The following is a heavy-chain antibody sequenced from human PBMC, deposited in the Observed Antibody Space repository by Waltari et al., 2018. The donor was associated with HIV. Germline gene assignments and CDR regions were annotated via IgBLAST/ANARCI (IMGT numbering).Heavy chain of an antibody. CDR3: ARDRHSNSRILGYYYGMDV. Sequence: QVQLVQSGAEVKKPGASVKVSCKASGYTFTDYYMPWVRQAPGQGLEWMGWINPNSGGTNYAQKFQGRVTMTRDTSISTAYMELSRLRSDDTAVYYCARDRHSNSRILGYYYGMDVWGQGTTVTVSS. J-gene: IGHJ6*02. D-gene: IGHD6-6*01. V-gene: IGHV1-2*02. CDR2: INPNSGGT. CDR1: GYTFTDYY.